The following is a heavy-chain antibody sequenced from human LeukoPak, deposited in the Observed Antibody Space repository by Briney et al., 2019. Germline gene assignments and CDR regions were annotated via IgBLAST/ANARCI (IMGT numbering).Heavy chain of an antibody. CDR1: GFTFSSYA. J-gene: IGHJ4*02. CDR3: ARGQYYYGSASPDY. CDR2: ISGNGDST. D-gene: IGHD3-10*01. V-gene: IGHV3-23*01. Sequence: GGSLRLSCAASGFTFSSYAMSWVRQAPGKGLEWVSTISGNGDSTYSADSVKGRFTISRDYSENTLFLQMNSLRAEDTAVYYCARGQYYYGSASPDYWGQGTLVTVSS.